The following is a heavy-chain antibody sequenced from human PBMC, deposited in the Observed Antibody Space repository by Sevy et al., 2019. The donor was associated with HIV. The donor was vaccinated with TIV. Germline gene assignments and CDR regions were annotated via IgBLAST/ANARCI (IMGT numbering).Heavy chain of an antibody. CDR3: ARVYSRGLGSGSYSY. V-gene: IGHV1-2*02. CDR1: GYTFTGYY. CDR2: INPNSGGT. J-gene: IGHJ4*02. D-gene: IGHD3-10*01. Sequence: ASVKVSCKASGYTFTGYYMHWVRQAPGQGLEWMGWINPNSGGTNYAQKFQDRVTMTRDTSISTAYMELSRLRSDDTAVYYCARVYSRGLGSGSYSYWGQGTLVTVSS.